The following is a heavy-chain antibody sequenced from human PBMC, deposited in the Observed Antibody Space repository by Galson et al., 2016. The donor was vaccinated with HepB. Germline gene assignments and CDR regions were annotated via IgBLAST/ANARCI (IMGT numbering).Heavy chain of an antibody. D-gene: IGHD1-1*01. CDR3: AKERLVRRIFDH. CDR2: ISTRRPT. J-gene: IGHJ4*02. V-gene: IGHV3-23*01. Sequence: SLRLSCAASGFVFSNFGLRWVRQAPGKGLEGVASISTRRPTYYSDSVQGRFTISRDNSNNTLYLQMSGLRAEDTAVYYCAKERLVRRIFDHWGQGTLLTVSS. CDR1: GFVFSNFG.